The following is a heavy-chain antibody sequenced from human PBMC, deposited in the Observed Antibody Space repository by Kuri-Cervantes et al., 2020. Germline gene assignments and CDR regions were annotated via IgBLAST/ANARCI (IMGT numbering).Heavy chain of an antibody. CDR1: GFSFSSYA. CDR2: ISGSGGST. D-gene: IGHD3-9*01. Sequence: GGSLRLSCAVSGFSFSSYAMSWVRQPPGKGLEWVSAISGSGGSTYYADSMKCRFTISRDNSKNTLSLQMNSLRAEDTAVYYCAKSAIYDILTGYPSWGQGTLVTVSS. CDR3: AKSAIYDILTGYPS. J-gene: IGHJ5*02. V-gene: IGHV3-23*01.